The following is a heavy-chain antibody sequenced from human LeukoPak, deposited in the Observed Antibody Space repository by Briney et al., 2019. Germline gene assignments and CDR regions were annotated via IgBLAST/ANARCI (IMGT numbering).Heavy chain of an antibody. D-gene: IGHD6-25*01. V-gene: IGHV3-15*07. CDR3: TRLAAGSFDY. J-gene: IGHJ4*02. Sequence: GGSLRLSCTASGFDFYDDWMHWVRQAPGKGLEWVGRIKSKIDGATVEYAAPVKGRFTISRDDSRNTLFLQMDSLKTEDTAVYYCTRLAAGSFDYWGQGIPVTV. CDR2: IKSKIDGATV. CDR1: GFDFYDDW.